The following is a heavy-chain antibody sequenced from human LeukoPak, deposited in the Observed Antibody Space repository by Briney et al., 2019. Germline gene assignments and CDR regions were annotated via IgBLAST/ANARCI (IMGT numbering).Heavy chain of an antibody. D-gene: IGHD3-22*01. J-gene: IGHJ4*02. CDR1: AGSISSSSHH. Sequence: SSETLSLTCTVSAGSISSSSHHWGWIRQSPGKGLEWIGSIYYSGSTYYNPSPKSRVTISVDTSKNQFSLKLSSVTAADTAVYYCASFSYYDSSGFHGHFDYWGQGTLVTVSS. V-gene: IGHV4-39*01. CDR3: ASFSYYDSSGFHGHFDY. CDR2: IYYSGST.